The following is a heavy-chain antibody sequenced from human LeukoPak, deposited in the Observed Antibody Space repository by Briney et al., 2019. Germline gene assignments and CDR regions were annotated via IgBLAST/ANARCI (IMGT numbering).Heavy chain of an antibody. J-gene: IGHJ4*02. V-gene: IGHV1-18*04. CDR1: GYTFTSYG. CDR2: ISAYNGNT. D-gene: IGHD5-18*01. Sequence: ASVKVSRKASGYTFTSYGISWVRQAPGQGLEWMGWISAYNGNTNYAQKLQGRVTMTTDTSTSTAYMELRSLRSDDTAVYYCARVPTAHSYGYPYFDYWGQGTLVTVSS. CDR3: ARVPTAHSYGYPYFDY.